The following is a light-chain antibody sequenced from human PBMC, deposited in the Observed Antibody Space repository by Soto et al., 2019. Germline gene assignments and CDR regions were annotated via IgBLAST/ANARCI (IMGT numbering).Light chain of an antibody. CDR1: QSVAGSS. CDR3: QQYCGSPLWT. V-gene: IGKV3-20*01. Sequence: EIVLTQSPGTLSLSPGERVTLSCRASQSVAGSSVAWYQQKFGQAPRLLIYGAYRRATGIPDRFGGSGSGTDFTPAITRLEAEDFPGYYCQQYCGSPLWTFGQGTTVELK. J-gene: IGKJ1*01. CDR2: GAY.